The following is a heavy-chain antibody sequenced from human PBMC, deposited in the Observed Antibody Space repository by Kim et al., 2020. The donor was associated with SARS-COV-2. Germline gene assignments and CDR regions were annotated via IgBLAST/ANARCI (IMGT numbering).Heavy chain of an antibody. CDR2: INLTGGTT. CDR3: STGSGAFDI. Sequence: ASVKVSCKASENTFTIYYIHWVRQAPGQGLEWMGIINLTGGTTTYAQRFQGRLTMTRDTSTSTIYMELRSLRSDDTAVYYFSTGSGAFDIWGQGTMVTVS. D-gene: IGHD3-10*01. J-gene: IGHJ3*02. V-gene: IGHV1-46*01. CDR1: ENTFTIYY.